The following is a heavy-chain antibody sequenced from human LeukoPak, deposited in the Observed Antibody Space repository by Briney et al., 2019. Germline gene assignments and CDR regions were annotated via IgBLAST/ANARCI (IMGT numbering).Heavy chain of an antibody. CDR3: ARARLDYDTPGAFDI. D-gene: IGHD3-22*01. CDR2: INPSGGST. V-gene: IGHV1-46*01. Sequence: ASVKVSCKASGYTFTSYYMHWVRQAPGQGLEWMGIINPSGGSTSYAQKFQGRVTMTRDTSTSTVYMELSSLRSEDTAVYYCARARLDYDTPGAFDIWGQGTMVTVSS. CDR1: GYTFTSYY. J-gene: IGHJ3*02.